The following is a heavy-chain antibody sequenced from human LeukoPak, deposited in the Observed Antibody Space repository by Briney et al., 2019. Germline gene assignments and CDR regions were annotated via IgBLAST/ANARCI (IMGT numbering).Heavy chain of an antibody. V-gene: IGHV1-2*02. Sequence: ASVKVSCKASGYAFSAYYLHWVRQAPGQGLEYMGWINPNSGGINYAPKFQGRVTMTRDTSISTAYMDLSRLRSDDTAVYYCARLGDTSDFYQYYFDYWGQGTVVTVSS. J-gene: IGHJ4*02. CDR2: INPNSGGI. CDR3: ARLGDTSDFYQYYFDY. CDR1: GYAFSAYY. D-gene: IGHD3-22*01.